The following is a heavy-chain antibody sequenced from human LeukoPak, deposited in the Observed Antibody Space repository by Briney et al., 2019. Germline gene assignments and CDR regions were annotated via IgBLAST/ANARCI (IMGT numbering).Heavy chain of an antibody. CDR1: GYSFSNGYY. Sequence: SETLSLTCTVSGYSFSNGYYWGWIRQPPGKGLEFIGSVYHGGNTYYKASLKSRVTISLDTSKNQFSLRLSSVTAADTAVYYCARSYSRSFLYWGQGSLVTVSS. CDR2: VYHGGNT. J-gene: IGHJ1*01. V-gene: IGHV4-38-2*02. D-gene: IGHD1-26*01. CDR3: ARSYSRSFLY.